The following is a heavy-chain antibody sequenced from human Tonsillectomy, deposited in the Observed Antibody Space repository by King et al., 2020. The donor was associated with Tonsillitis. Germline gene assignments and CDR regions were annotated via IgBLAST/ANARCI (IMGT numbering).Heavy chain of an antibody. CDR1: GFTFSSFN. CDR2: ISPNSKTV. D-gene: IGHD3-10*01. J-gene: IGHJ1*01. CDR3: ATSLI. V-gene: IGHV3-48*01. Sequence: VQLVESGGGLVQPGGSLRLSCAASGFTFSSFNMNLVRQVPGKGLESVSFISPNSKTVYYADSVKGRFTISRDNAKNSLSLQMNSLRAEDTAVYYCATSLIRGQGTLVTVSS.